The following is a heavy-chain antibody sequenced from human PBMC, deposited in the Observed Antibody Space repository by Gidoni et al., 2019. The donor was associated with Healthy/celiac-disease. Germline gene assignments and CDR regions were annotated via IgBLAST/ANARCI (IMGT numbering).Heavy chain of an antibody. CDR1: GYTFTGYY. J-gene: IGHJ6*02. Sequence: QVQLVQSGAEVKQPGASVKVSCQASGYTFTGYYMHWVRQAPGQGLEWMGRINPNSGGTNYAQKFQGRVTMTRDTSISTAYMELSRLRSDDTAGYYCARDQADSSRDGMDVWGQGTTVTVSS. D-gene: IGHD2-15*01. V-gene: IGHV1-2*06. CDR2: INPNSGGT. CDR3: ARDQADSSRDGMDV.